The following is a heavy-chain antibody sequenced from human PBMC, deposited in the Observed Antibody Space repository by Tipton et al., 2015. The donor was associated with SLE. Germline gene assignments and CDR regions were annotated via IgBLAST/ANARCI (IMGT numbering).Heavy chain of an antibody. Sequence: QSGAEVKKPGESLKISCKGSGYSFTSYWISWVRQMPGKGLEWMGRIDPSDSYTNYSPSFQGHVTISADKSISTAYLQWSSLKASDTAMYYCARHNRYCSGGSCYEDWFDPWGQGTLVTVSS. CDR1: GYSFTSYW. CDR2: IDPSDSYT. CDR3: ARHNRYCSGGSCYEDWFDP. D-gene: IGHD2-15*01. V-gene: IGHV5-10-1*01. J-gene: IGHJ5*02.